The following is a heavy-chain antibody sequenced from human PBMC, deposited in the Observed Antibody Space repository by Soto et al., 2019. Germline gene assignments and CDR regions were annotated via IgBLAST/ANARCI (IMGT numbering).Heavy chain of an antibody. V-gene: IGHV4-61*03. CDR2: VHYTGST. J-gene: IGHJ6*02. Sequence: QVQLQESGPGLVKPSETLSLTCTVSGDSVTSGSIYWSWIRQPPGKGLEWIGYVHYTGSTNYNPSLMSRVAISVDTSKNHFSLTLSSVTAADTAVYYCARDRGNFGVVLADFYQYGMDVWCQGTTVTVSS. CDR1: GDSVTSGSIY. D-gene: IGHD3-3*01. CDR3: ARDRGNFGVVLADFYQYGMDV.